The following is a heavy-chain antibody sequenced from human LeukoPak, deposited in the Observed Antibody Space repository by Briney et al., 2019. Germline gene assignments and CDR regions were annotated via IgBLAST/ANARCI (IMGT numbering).Heavy chain of an antibody. CDR2: ISFDGSNK. J-gene: IGHJ4*02. D-gene: IGHD6-19*01. CDR3: ARGNGLSSGWYEFDF. Sequence: QPGRSLRLSCAASGFTFSSSAIHWVRQAPGKGLEWVSLISFDGSNKYYADSVKGRFAISRDNSKNTLYLQMNSLRPEDTAVYYCARGNGLSSGWYEFDFWGQGALVAVSS. CDR1: GFTFSSSA. V-gene: IGHV3-30*09.